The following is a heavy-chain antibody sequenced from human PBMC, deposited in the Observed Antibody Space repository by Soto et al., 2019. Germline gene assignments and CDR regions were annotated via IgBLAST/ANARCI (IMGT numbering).Heavy chain of an antibody. Sequence: GGSLRLSCAASGFTVSSNYMSWVRQAPGKGLEWVSVIYSGGSTYYADSVKGRFTISRDNSKNTLYLQMNSLRAEDTAVYYCARCSDSSGYYYDYFDYWGQGTLVTVSS. J-gene: IGHJ4*02. D-gene: IGHD3-22*01. V-gene: IGHV3-53*05. CDR1: GFTVSSNY. CDR2: IYSGGST. CDR3: ARCSDSSGYYYDYFDY.